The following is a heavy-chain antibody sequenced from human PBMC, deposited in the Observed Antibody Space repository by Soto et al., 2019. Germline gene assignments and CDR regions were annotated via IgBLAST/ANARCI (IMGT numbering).Heavy chain of an antibody. CDR1: GFTFSTFS. CDR2: ISGGGRPI. Sequence: EVQLVESGGGSVQPGGSLRLSCAASGFTFSTFSMNWVRQAPGRGLEWISYISGGGRPISYADSVKGRFTISRDNAKNSLYLQMDSLTDADAAVYYCASDLGWDFDSWGQGTLVTVSS. CDR3: ASDLGWDFDS. J-gene: IGHJ4*02. D-gene: IGHD6-19*01. V-gene: IGHV3-48*02.